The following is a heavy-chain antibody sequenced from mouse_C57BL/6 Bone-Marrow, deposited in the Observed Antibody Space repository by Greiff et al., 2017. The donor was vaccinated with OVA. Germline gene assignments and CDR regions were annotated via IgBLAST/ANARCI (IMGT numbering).Heavy chain of an antibody. CDR1: GYTFTSYG. CDR3: AREGALLGFDY. Sequence: QVQLQQSGAELARPGASVKLSCKASGYTFTSYGISWVKQRTGQGLEWIGEIYPRSGNTYYNEKFKGKATLTADKSSSTAYMEIRSLTSEDSAVYFCAREGALLGFDYWGQGTTLTVSS. J-gene: IGHJ2*01. D-gene: IGHD2-10*01. V-gene: IGHV1-81*01. CDR2: IYPRSGNT.